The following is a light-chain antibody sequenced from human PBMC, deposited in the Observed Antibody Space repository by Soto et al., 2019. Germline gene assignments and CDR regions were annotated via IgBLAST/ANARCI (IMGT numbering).Light chain of an antibody. CDR3: CSYAGSSTWV. CDR2: EGS. V-gene: IGLV2-23*01. J-gene: IGLJ3*02. Sequence: QSALTQPASVSGSPGQSITISCTGTSSDVGIYNLVSWYQQHPGKAPKLMIYEGSKRPSGVSNRFSGSKSGYTASLTISGLQAEDEADYYCCSYAGSSTWVFGGGTKVTVL. CDR1: SSDVGIYNL.